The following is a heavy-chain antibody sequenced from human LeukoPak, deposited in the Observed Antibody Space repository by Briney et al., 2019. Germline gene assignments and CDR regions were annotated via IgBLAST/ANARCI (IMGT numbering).Heavy chain of an antibody. CDR3: ARNLYWSGRDYFDY. V-gene: IGHV3-72*01. J-gene: IGHJ4*02. Sequence: GGTLRLSCAASGFTFSDHYMDWVRQAPGKGLEWVGRSRNKANSYTTEYAASVKGRFTISRDDSKDSLNLQMNSLKTEDTAVYYCARNLYWSGRDYFDYWGQGTLVTV. CDR2: SRNKANSYTT. D-gene: IGHD3-3*01. CDR1: GFTFSDHY.